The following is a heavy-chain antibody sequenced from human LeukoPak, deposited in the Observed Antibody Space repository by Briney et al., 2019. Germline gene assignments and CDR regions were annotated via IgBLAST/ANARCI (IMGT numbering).Heavy chain of an antibody. J-gene: IGHJ4*02. CDR3: AKDYGSGSYAPNY. CDR1: GFTFSSYG. D-gene: IGHD3-10*01. Sequence: GGSLRLSCAASGFTFSSYGMHWVRQAPGKGLEWVAVISYDGSNKYYADSVKGRFTISRDNSKNTLYLQMNSLRAEDTAVYYCAKDYGSGSYAPNYWGQGTLVTVSS. V-gene: IGHV3-30*18. CDR2: ISYDGSNK.